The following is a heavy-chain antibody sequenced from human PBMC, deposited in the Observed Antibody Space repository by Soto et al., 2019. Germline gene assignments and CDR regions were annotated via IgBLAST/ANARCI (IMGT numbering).Heavy chain of an antibody. CDR1: GGSISSSSYY. CDR3: ARQWGIAARQAPFYFDY. CDR2: TYYSGST. D-gene: IGHD6-6*01. J-gene: IGHJ4*02. Sequence: QLQLQESGPGLVKPSETLSLTCTVSGGSISSSSYYWGWIRQPPGKGLEWIGSTYYSGSTYYNPSLKSRVTISVDTSKNQFSLKLSSVTAADTAVYYCARQWGIAARQAPFYFDYWGQGTLVTVSS. V-gene: IGHV4-39*01.